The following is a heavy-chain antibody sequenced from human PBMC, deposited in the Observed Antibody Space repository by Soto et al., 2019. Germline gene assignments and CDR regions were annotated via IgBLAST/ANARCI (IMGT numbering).Heavy chain of an antibody. CDR1: GFTFSSYA. CDR3: AKDLRATTSRGVFDI. D-gene: IGHD5-12*01. Sequence: EVQLLESGGGLVQPGGSLRLSCAASGFTFSSYAMSWVRQAPGKGREWVSGISGSGGSKYYADSGKGRFTISRDNSKNTLYLQMNSLRDEDTAVYYCAKDLRATTSRGVFDIWGQGTMVTVSS. J-gene: IGHJ3*02. V-gene: IGHV3-23*01. CDR2: ISGSGGSK.